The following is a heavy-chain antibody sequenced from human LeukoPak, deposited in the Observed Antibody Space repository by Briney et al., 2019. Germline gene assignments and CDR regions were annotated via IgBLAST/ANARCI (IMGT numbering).Heavy chain of an antibody. CDR3: AREKKYSSGIDP. V-gene: IGHV1-2*02. Sequence: GASVKVSRKASGYTFTGYYMHWVRQAPGQGLEWMGWINPNSGGTNYAQKFQGRVTMTRDTSISTAYMELSRLRSDDTAVYYCAREKKYSSGIDPWGQGTLVTVSS. J-gene: IGHJ5*02. D-gene: IGHD6-19*01. CDR1: GYTFTGYY. CDR2: INPNSGGT.